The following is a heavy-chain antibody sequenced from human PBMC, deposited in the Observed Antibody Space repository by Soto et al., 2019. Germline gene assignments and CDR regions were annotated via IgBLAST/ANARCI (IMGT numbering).Heavy chain of an antibody. J-gene: IGHJ4*02. D-gene: IGHD3-22*01. CDR3: ARARYYDSSGYFLTPFDY. V-gene: IGHV1-18*04. CDR2: ISAYNGNT. CDR1: GYTFTSYG. Sequence: ASVKVSCKASGYTFTSYGISWVRQAPGQGLEWMGWISAYNGNTNYAQKLQGRVTMTTDTSTSTAYMELRSLRSDDTAVYYCARARYYDSSGYFLTPFDYWGQGTLVTVSS.